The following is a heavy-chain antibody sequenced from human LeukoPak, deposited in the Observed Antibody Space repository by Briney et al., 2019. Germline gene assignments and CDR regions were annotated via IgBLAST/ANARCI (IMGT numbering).Heavy chain of an antibody. D-gene: IGHD2-15*01. V-gene: IGHV4-34*01. CDR2: INHSGST. CDR3: ARRPLGYCSGGSCSQYYFDY. J-gene: IGHJ4*02. CDR1: GGSFSGYY. Sequence: SETLSLTCAVYGGSFSGYYWSWIRQPPGKGLEWIGEINHSGSTNYNPSLKSRVTISVDTSKNQFSLKLSSVTAADTAVYYCARRPLGYCSGGSCSQYYFDYWGQGTLVTVSS.